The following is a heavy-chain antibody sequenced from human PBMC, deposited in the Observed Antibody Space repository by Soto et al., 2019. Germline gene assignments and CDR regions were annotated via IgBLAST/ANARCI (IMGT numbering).Heavy chain of an antibody. J-gene: IGHJ1*01. CDR1: GGSISRGGYY. Sequence: QVQLQESGPGLVKASQTLSLTCNVSGGSISRGGYYWVWTRQHPGQGLEWIGNIHHSGSPIYNQSLKSRVSISVDTSKNQFSLKLSSVTAADTAVYFCVRGVLSWGQGTLVTVSS. CDR3: VRGVLS. CDR2: IHHSGSP. V-gene: IGHV4-31*03.